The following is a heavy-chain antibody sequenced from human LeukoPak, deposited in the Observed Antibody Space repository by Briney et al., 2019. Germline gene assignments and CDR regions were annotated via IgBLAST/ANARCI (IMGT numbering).Heavy chain of an antibody. Sequence: GRSLKFSCKVSGYGFTSYWIGWVRQLPGKGLRWMGIIYPGDSDTRYSPSFQGQVTISADKSISTAYLQWSSLKASDTAMYYCARHRGIVGASDAFDIWGQGTMVTVSS. V-gene: IGHV5-51*01. CDR1: GYGFTSYW. D-gene: IGHD1-26*01. CDR2: IYPGDSDT. CDR3: ARHRGIVGASDAFDI. J-gene: IGHJ3*02.